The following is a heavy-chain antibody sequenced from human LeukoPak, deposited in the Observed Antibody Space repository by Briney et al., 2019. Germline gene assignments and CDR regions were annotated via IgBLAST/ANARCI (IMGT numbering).Heavy chain of an antibody. J-gene: IGHJ4*02. D-gene: IGHD6-13*01. V-gene: IGHV3-30*02. CDR3: AKDGSSSCLFDY. CDR2: IRYDGSNK. Sequence: GGSLRLSCAASGFTFSSYGMHWVRQAPGKGLEGVAFIRYDGSNKYYADSVKGRFTISRDNSKNTLYLQMNSLRAEDTAVYYCAKDGSSSCLFDYWGQGTLVTVSS. CDR1: GFTFSSYG.